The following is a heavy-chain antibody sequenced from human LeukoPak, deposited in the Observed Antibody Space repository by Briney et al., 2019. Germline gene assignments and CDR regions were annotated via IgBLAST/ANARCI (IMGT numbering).Heavy chain of an antibody. CDR2: IIPIFGTA. J-gene: IGHJ5*02. D-gene: IGHD6-19*01. CDR3: AKSSGWYNWFDP. V-gene: IGHV1-69*05. CDR1: GYTFTSYD. Sequence: SVKVSCKASGYTFTSYDINWVRQPTGQGLEWMGRIIPIFGTANYAQKFQGRVTITTDESTSTAYMELSSLRSEDTAVYYCAKSSGWYNWFDPWGQGTLVTVSS.